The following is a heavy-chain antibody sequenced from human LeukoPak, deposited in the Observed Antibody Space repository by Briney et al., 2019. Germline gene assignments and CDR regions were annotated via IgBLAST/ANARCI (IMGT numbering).Heavy chain of an antibody. D-gene: IGHD5-24*01. CDR1: GYTFTSYG. Sequence: ASVKVSCKASGYTFTSYGISWVRQAPGQGLEWMGWISAYNGNTNYAQKLQGRVTMTTDTSTSTAYMELRSLRSDDTAVYYCARDPGRGEMATPDYYYYYMDVWGKGTTVTISS. J-gene: IGHJ6*03. CDR2: ISAYNGNT. CDR3: ARDPGRGEMATPDYYYYYMDV. V-gene: IGHV1-18*01.